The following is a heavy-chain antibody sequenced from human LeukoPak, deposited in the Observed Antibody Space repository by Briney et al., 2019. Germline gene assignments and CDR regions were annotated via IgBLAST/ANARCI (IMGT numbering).Heavy chain of an antibody. CDR1: GFVFSSYS. V-gene: IGHV3-21*01. CDR2: ISNGNNYI. Sequence: GGSLRLSCEGSGFVFSSYSMNWVRQAPGKGLEWVSSISNGNNYIYYADSVKGRFTISRDNAKNSVYLQMNSLRAEDTAVYYCARKHDYGDYWGQGTLVTVSS. CDR3: ARKHDYGDY. J-gene: IGHJ4*02. D-gene: IGHD2-21*01.